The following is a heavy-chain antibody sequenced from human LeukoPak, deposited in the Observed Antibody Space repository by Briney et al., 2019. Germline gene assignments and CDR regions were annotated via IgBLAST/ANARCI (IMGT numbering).Heavy chain of an antibody. J-gene: IGHJ4*02. Sequence: GGSLRLSCAASVFTFSTYTMNWVSKAPGKGQEWVSTVSDSSDVHYSDSVKGRFTISRDNAKNSLNLQMNSLRAEDTAVYYCARDSNTGFFDYWGQGTLVTVSS. D-gene: IGHD5-18*01. CDR3: ARDSNTGFFDY. CDR2: VSDSSDV. CDR1: VFTFSTYT. V-gene: IGHV3-69-1*02.